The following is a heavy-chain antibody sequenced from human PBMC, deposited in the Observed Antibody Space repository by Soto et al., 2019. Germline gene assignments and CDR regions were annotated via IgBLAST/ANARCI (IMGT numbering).Heavy chain of an antibody. J-gene: IGHJ4*02. CDR2: ISYDGSNK. CDR1: GFTFSSYA. Sequence: GGSLRLSCAASGFTFSSYAMHWVRQAPGKGLEWVAVISYDGSNKYYADSVKGRFTISRDNSKNTLYLQMNSLRAEDTAVYYCARDLSMIVVLVVFDYWGQGTLVTVSS. D-gene: IGHD3-22*01. V-gene: IGHV3-30-3*01. CDR3: ARDLSMIVVLVVFDY.